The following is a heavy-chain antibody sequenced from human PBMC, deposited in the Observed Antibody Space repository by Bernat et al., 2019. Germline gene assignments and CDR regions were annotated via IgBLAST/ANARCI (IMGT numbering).Heavy chain of an antibody. Sequence: EVQLLESGGGLVQPGGSLRLSCGASGFTFSSYAMSWVRQAPGKGLEWVSGFAGSGTIHYTDSVQGRFTISRDNSKNTLYLQMNSLRAEDTAVYYCAKDRDDGMDVWGQGTTVTVSS. J-gene: IGHJ6*02. CDR1: GFTFSSYA. V-gene: IGHV3-23*01. D-gene: IGHD2-21*01. CDR2: FAGSGTI. CDR3: AKDRDDGMDV.